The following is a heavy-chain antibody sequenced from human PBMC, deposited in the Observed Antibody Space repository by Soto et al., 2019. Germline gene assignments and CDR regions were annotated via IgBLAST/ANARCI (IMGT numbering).Heavy chain of an antibody. D-gene: IGHD6-13*01. CDR1: GYTFTSYD. V-gene: IGHV1-8*01. CDR3: ARVYSDPRLYYYYYYMDV. Sequence: GASVKVSCKASGYTFTSYDINWVRQATGQGLEWKGWMNPNSGNTGYAQKFQGRVTMTRNTSISTAYMELSSLRSEDTAVYYCARVYSDPRLYYYYYYMDVWGKGTTVTVSS. CDR2: MNPNSGNT. J-gene: IGHJ6*03.